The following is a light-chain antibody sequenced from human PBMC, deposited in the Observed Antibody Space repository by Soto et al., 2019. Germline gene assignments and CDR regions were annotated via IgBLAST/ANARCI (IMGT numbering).Light chain of an antibody. J-gene: IGLJ2*01. V-gene: IGLV1-44*01. Sequence: QSVLNQPPSASGTPGQRVTIPCSGSSSNIGSNTVNWYQQLPGTAPKLLIYSNNQRPSGVPDRFSGSKSGTSASLAISGLQSEDEADYYCAAWDDSLNGYVVFGGGTK. CDR3: AAWDDSLNGYVV. CDR2: SNN. CDR1: SSNIGSNT.